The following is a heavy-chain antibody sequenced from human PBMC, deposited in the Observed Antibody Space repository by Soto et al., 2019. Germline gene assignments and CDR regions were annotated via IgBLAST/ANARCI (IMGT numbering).Heavy chain of an antibody. J-gene: IGHJ5*02. CDR3: ARFRVVRVRGTYIQSHNWFDP. CDR1: GGSISSYY. D-gene: IGHD3-10*01. Sequence: SETLSLTCTVSGGSISSYYWSWIRQPPGKGLEWIGYIYYSGSTNYNPSLKSRVTISVDTSKNQFSLKLSSVTAADTAVYYCARFRVVRVRGTYIQSHNWFDPWGQGTLVTVSS. CDR2: IYYSGST. V-gene: IGHV4-59*12.